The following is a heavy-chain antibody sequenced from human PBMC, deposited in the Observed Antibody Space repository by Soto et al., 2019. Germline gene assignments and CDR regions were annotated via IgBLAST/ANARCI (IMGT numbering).Heavy chain of an antibody. J-gene: IGHJ4*02. CDR2: IYYSGST. Sequence: SETLSLTCTVSGGSISSYYGSWIRQPPGKGLEWIGYIYYSGSTNYNPSLKSRVAISIDTSKNQFSLKLTSVTAADTAVYYCARMKQLAVVDYWGQGTLVTVSS. CDR1: GGSISSYY. V-gene: IGHV4-59*01. D-gene: IGHD6-6*01. CDR3: ARMKQLAVVDY.